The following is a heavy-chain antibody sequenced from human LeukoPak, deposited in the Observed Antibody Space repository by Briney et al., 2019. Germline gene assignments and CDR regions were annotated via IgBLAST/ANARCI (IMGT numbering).Heavy chain of an antibody. CDR3: ARDVEGGTFDI. J-gene: IGHJ3*02. D-gene: IGHD3-16*01. CDR2: IDQSGGRN. CDR1: GFTFSRFW. V-gene: IGHV3-7*05. Sequence: PGGSLRLSCAASGFTFSRFWMNWVRQAPGRGLEWVANIDQSGGRNNYVDSVKGRFTISRDNAKNSLFLEMSSLRADDTAVYFCARDVEGGTFDIWGQGKKVTVSS.